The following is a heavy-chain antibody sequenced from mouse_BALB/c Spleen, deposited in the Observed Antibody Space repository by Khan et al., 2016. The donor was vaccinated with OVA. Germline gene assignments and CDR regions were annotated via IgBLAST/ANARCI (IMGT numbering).Heavy chain of an antibody. D-gene: IGHD2-1*01. CDR2: IFPGTGTT. Sequence: VQLQESGAELVKPGASVKLSCKTSGYTFTSYWIQWVKQRPGQGLGWIGQIFPGTGTTYYNENFKGKATLTVDKSSSTAYMQLSSLTASDSSVYYRASGHVGNYEFAYWGQGTLVTVSP. CDR1: GYTFTSYW. V-gene: IGHV1S132*01. CDR3: ASGHVGNYEFAY. J-gene: IGHJ3*01.